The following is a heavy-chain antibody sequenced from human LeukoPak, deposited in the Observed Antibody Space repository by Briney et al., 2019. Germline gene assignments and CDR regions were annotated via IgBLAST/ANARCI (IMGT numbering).Heavy chain of an antibody. J-gene: IGHJ4*02. CDR3: AKRQSREFDY. V-gene: IGHV3-23*01. CDR1: GFTFSSYD. Sequence: PGGSLRLSCAASGFTFSSYDMNWVRQAPGKGLEWVSAISGSGGSTYCADSVKGRFTISRDISKNTLYLQMNSLRTEDTAVYYCAKRQSREFDYWGQGTLVTVSS. CDR2: ISGSGGST.